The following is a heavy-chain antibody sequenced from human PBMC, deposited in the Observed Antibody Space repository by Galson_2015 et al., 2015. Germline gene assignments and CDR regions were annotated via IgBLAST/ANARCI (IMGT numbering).Heavy chain of an antibody. CDR2: IKPDGSDR. CDR1: EFTFTNYW. D-gene: IGHD3-16*02. J-gene: IGHJ6*02. V-gene: IGHV3-7*03. Sequence: SPRLSCAASEFTFTNYWMNWVRQAPGKGLEWLANIKPDGSDRYYVDSVKGRFTISRDNAKNSLQLQMNSLRAEDTAVYYCARDFIAAGGLDVWGQGTTVTVS. CDR3: ARDFIAAGGLDV.